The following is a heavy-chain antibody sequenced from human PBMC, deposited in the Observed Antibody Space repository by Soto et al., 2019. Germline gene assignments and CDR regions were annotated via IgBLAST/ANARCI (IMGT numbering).Heavy chain of an antibody. CDR3: ARTLEGYCGGDCYPGSFDY. CDR1: GGSISSYC. J-gene: IGHJ4*02. CDR2: IYYSGST. D-gene: IGHD2-21*02. Sequence: SETLSLTCTVSGGSISSYCWSWLRQPPGKGLEWIGYIYYSGSTYYNPSLKSRVTISVDTSKNQFSLNLSSVTAADTAVYYCARTLEGYCGGDCYPGSFDYWGQGTLVTVSS. V-gene: IGHV4-59*08.